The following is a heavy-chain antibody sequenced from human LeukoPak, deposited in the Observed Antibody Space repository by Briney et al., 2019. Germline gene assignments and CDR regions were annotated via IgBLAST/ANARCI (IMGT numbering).Heavy chain of an antibody. CDR3: ARRDDYGDLNWFDP. J-gene: IGHJ5*02. D-gene: IGHD4-17*01. CDR1: GYTFTSYG. Sequence: GASVKVSFTASGYTFTSYGISWVRQAPGQGLEWMGWISAYNGNTNYAQKLQGRVTMTTDTSTSTAYMELRSLRSDDTAVYYCARRDDYGDLNWFDPWGQGTLVTVSS. V-gene: IGHV1-18*01. CDR2: ISAYNGNT.